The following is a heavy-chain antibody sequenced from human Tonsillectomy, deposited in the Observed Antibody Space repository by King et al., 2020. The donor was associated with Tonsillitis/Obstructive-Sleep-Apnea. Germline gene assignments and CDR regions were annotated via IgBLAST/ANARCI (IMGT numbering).Heavy chain of an antibody. V-gene: IGHV1-2*06. J-gene: IGHJ3*02. CDR1: GYTFTGYY. CDR3: ARERGYSGYDYRAFDI. D-gene: IGHD5-12*01. Sequence: QLVQSGAEVKKPGASVQVSCQASGYTFTGYYMHWVRQAPGQGLEWMGRINPNSGGTNYAQKFQGRVTMTRDTSISTAYMELSRLRSDDTAVYYCARERGYSGYDYRAFDIWGQGTMVTVSS. CDR2: INPNSGGT.